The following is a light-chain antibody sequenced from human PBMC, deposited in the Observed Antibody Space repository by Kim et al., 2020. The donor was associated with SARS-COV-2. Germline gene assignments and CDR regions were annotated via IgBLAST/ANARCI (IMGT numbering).Light chain of an antibody. CDR2: AVS. Sequence: GQSVTISCTGTSSDVGGYNYVSWYQQHPGKAPKLIIYAVSKRPSGVPDRFSGSKSGNTASLTISGLQAEDEADYYCCSFADTSTLVFGGGTQLTVL. CDR1: SSDVGGYNY. CDR3: CSFADTSTLV. J-gene: IGLJ3*02. V-gene: IGLV2-11*01.